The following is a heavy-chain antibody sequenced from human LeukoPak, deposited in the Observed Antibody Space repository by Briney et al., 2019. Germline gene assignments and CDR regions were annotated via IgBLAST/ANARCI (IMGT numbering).Heavy chain of an antibody. CDR2: IYHSGST. J-gene: IGHJ4*02. D-gene: IGHD3-16*02. CDR1: GGSVSSDSSY. CDR3: ARMCLGELSCFDY. Sequence: PSETLSLTCTVSGGSVSSDSSYWSWIRQPPGTGLEWIGEIYHSGSTNYNPSLKSRVTISVDKSKNQFSLKLSSVTAADTAVYYCARMCLGELSCFDYWGQGTLVTVSS. V-gene: IGHV4-61*01.